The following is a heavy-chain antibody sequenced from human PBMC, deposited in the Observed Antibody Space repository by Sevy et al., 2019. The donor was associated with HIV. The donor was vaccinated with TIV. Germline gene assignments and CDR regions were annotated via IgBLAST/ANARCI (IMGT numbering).Heavy chain of an antibody. J-gene: IGHJ6*03. D-gene: IGHD3-22*01. CDR1: GFTFGSYD. CDR2: IGTAGDP. V-gene: IGHV3-13*05. Sequence: GGSLRLSCAASGFTFGSYDMHWVRQATGKGLEWVSAIGTAGDPYYPGSVKGRFTISRENAKNSLYLQMNSLRAGDTAVYYCARGQREKYYYDSSGYFYYYYYMDVWGKGTTVTVSS. CDR3: ARGQREKYYYDSSGYFYYYYYMDV.